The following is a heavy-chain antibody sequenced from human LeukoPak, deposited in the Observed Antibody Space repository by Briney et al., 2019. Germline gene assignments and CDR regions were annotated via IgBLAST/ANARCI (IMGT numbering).Heavy chain of an antibody. D-gene: IGHD3-22*01. J-gene: IGHJ4*02. CDR2: ISNSGGRT. CDR3: AKHRLESGGYHPTD. Sequence: GGSLRLSCAASGFTFSSYAMSWVRQAPGKGLEWVSSISNSGGRTFYTDSVKGRFTISRDNSKITLYPQMNSLRAEDTAVYYCAKHRLESGGYHPTDWGQGTLVTVSS. CDR1: GFTFSSYA. V-gene: IGHV3-23*01.